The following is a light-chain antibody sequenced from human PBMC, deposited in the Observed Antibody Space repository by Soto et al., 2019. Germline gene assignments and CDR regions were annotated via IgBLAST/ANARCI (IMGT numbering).Light chain of an antibody. V-gene: IGKV1-5*03. CDR1: QSVGSW. CDR2: KAS. Sequence: DTPMTQSPSTLSASVGDRVTITCRASQSVGSWLAWYQQKPGTAPKLLIYKASSLDSGVPSRFSGSGSGTEFTLTISSLQPDDFATYYCQQYNSYSYTFGQGTKLEIK. CDR3: QQYNSYSYT. J-gene: IGKJ2*01.